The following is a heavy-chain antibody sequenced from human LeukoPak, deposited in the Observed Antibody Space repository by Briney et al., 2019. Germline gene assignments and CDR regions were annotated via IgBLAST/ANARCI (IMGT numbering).Heavy chain of an antibody. CDR3: TRDLELGF. Sequence: SETLSLTCTVSGGSISSYYWSWIRQPAGKGLEWIGHMYIRGSTDYNPSLKSRVTMSVDTSKNQFSLKLSSVTAADTAVYYCTRDLELGFWGQGTPVIVSS. CDR1: GGSISSYY. D-gene: IGHD1-7*01. J-gene: IGHJ4*02. CDR2: MYIRGST. V-gene: IGHV4-4*07.